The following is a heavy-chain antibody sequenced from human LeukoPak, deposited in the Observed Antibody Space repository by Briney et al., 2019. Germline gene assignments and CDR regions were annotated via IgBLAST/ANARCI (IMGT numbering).Heavy chain of an antibody. J-gene: IGHJ4*02. D-gene: IGHD2-2*01. Sequence: SETLSLTCTVSGGSISSYYWSWIRQPPGKGLEWIGYIYYSGSTNYNPSLKSRVTISVDTSKNQFSLKLSSVTAADTAVYYCARPQWDVVVPSDNGYFDYWSQGTLVTVSS. CDR1: GGSISSYY. CDR2: IYYSGST. CDR3: ARPQWDVVVPSDNGYFDY. V-gene: IGHV4-59*12.